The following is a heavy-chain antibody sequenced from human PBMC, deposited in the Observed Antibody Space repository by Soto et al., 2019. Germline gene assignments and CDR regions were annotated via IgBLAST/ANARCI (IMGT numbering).Heavy chain of an antibody. CDR2: ISWNSGSI. Sequence: GGSLRLSCAASGFTFDDYAMHWVRQAPGKGLEWVSGISWNSGSIGYADSVKGRFAISRDNSKNTLYLQMNSLRAEDTAMYYCARSIRDYWGQGTLVTVSS. V-gene: IGHV3-9*01. CDR1: GFTFDDYA. J-gene: IGHJ4*02. D-gene: IGHD6-6*01. CDR3: ARSIRDY.